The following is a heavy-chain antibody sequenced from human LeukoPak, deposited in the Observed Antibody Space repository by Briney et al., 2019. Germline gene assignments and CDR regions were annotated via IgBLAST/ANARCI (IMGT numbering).Heavy chain of an antibody. CDR3: ASAATMMIVLRAGVDY. V-gene: IGHV3-23*01. J-gene: IGHJ4*02. Sequence: GGSLRLSCAASGFTFSNYGMRWVRQAPGKGLEWVSGIRGSGDSTYYADSVKGRFTISRDNSKNTLYLQMNSLRAEDTAVYYCASAATMMIVLRAGVDYWGQGTLVTVSS. CDR2: IRGSGDST. CDR1: GFTFSNYG. D-gene: IGHD3-22*01.